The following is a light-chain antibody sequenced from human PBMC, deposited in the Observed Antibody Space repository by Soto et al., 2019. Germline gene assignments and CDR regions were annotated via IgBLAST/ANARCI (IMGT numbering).Light chain of an antibody. Sequence: DIQMTQSPSSLSASVGDRVTITCRASQTISKYLNWYQQKPGKAPKLLIYAASSLQTGVPSRFSGSTSGTDFILTINILQPEDFATYYCQQSRTFGQGTKVEIK. CDR1: QTISKY. CDR3: QQSRT. CDR2: AAS. V-gene: IGKV1-39*01. J-gene: IGKJ1*01.